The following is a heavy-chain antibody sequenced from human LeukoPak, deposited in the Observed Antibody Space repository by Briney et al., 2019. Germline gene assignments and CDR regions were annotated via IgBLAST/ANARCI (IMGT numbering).Heavy chain of an antibody. D-gene: IGHD4-17*01. CDR2: IYYSGST. Sequence: SETLSLTCTVSGGSTSSYYWSWIRQPPGKGLEWIGYIYYSGSTNYNPSLKSRVTISVDTSKNQFSLKLSSVTAADTAVYYCARLYGDYAWGQGTLVTVSS. CDR3: ARLYGDYA. V-gene: IGHV4-59*01. CDR1: GGSTSSYY. J-gene: IGHJ5*02.